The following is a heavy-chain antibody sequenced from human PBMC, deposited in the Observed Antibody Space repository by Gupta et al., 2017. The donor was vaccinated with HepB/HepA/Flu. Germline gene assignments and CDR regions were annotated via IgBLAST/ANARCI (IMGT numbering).Heavy chain of an antibody. Sequence: QVQLVQSGAEVKKPGSSVKVSCKASGGTFSSYAISWVRQAPGQGLEWMGRIIPILGIANYAQKFQGRVTITADKSTSTAYMELSSLRSEDTAVYYCARDGYNFIPSGGYYYYYGMDVWGQGTTVTVSS. CDR1: GGTFSSYA. CDR2: IIPILGIA. D-gene: IGHD5-24*01. J-gene: IGHJ6*02. V-gene: IGHV1-69*04. CDR3: ARDGYNFIPSGGYYYYYGMDV.